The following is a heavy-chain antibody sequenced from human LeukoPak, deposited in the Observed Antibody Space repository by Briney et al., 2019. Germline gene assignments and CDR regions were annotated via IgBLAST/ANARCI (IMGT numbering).Heavy chain of an antibody. CDR1: GFTFSSYW. CDR3: ARDGYSFGHDFDY. CDR2: IKGDGSST. D-gene: IGHD5-18*01. V-gene: IGHV3-74*01. J-gene: IGHJ4*02. Sequence: GGSLRLSCAASGFTFSSYWMHWVRHTPGKGLVWVSRIKGDGSSTSYAHSVKGRFTISRDNAKNTLYLQMNSLRAEDTAVYYCARDGYSFGHDFDYWGQGTLVTVSS.